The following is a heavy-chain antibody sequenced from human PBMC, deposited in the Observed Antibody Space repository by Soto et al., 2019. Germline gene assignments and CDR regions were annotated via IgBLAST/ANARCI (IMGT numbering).Heavy chain of an antibody. J-gene: IGHJ6*02. V-gene: IGHV1-18*01. D-gene: IGHD6-13*01. Sequence: QVQLVQSGAELKKPGASVKVSCKASGYTFTNYGISWVRQAPGQXLEWMGWINTYHGNTKYAQKLQGRVTMTKDTSTSTAYMELTSLRSDDTAVYYCARSPGYSASWGYFYYGMKIWGQGTTVIVSS. CDR2: INTYHGNT. CDR1: GYTFTNYG. CDR3: ARSPGYSASWGYFYYGMKI.